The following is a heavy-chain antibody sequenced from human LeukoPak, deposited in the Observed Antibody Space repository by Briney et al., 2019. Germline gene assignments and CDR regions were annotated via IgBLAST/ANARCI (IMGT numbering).Heavy chain of an antibody. CDR2: ISYDGSNK. CDR1: GSTFSSYA. Sequence: PGGSLRLSCAASGSTFSSYAMRWVRQAPGKGLEWVAVISYDGSNKYYADSVKGRFTISRDNSKTTLYLQMNSLSAEATTVYYWARDVCPYGDYGSAFDIWGQGTMVTVSS. CDR3: ARDVCPYGDYGSAFDI. D-gene: IGHD4-17*01. V-gene: IGHV3-30-3*01. J-gene: IGHJ3*02.